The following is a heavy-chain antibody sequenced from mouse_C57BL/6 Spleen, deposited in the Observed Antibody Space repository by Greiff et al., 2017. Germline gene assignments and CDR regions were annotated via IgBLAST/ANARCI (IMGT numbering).Heavy chain of an antibody. CDR1: GYSITSGYD. D-gene: IGHD1-1*01. J-gene: IGHJ1*03. CDR2: ISYSGST. V-gene: IGHV3-1*01. CDR3: AREGYYYGSSYFDV. Sequence: EVQRVESGPGMVKPSQSLSLTCTVTGYSITSGYDWHWIRHFPGNKLEWMGYISYSGSTNYNPSLKSRISITHDTSKNHFFLKLNTVTTEDTATYYCAREGYYYGSSYFDVWGTGTTVTVSS.